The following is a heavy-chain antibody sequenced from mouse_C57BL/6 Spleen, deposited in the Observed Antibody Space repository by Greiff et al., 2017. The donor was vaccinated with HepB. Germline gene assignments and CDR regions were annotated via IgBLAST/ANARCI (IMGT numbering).Heavy chain of an antibody. CDR1: GFSLTSYG. CDR2: IWGDGST. J-gene: IGHJ4*01. D-gene: IGHD2-4*01. CDR3: AKGGDSTTMITTRGYYYAMDY. V-gene: IGHV2-3*01. Sequence: VKLMESGPGLVAPSQSLSITCTVSGFSLTSYGVSWVRQPPGKGLEWLGVIWGDGSTNYHSALISRLSISKDNSKSQVFLKLNSLQTDDTATYYCAKGGDSTTMITTRGYYYAMDYWGQGTSVTVSS.